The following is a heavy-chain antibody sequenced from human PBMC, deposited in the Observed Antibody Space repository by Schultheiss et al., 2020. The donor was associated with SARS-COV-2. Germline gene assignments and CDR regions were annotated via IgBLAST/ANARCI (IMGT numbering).Heavy chain of an antibody. V-gene: IGHV3-21*01. CDR3: ARDYEQGQYYYYGMDV. CDR1: GFTFSSYS. J-gene: IGHJ6*02. D-gene: IGHD1/OR15-1a*01. Sequence: GGSLRLSCAASGFTFSSYSMNWVRQAPGKGLEWVSSISSSSSYIYYAGSVKGRFTISRDNAKNSLYLQMNSLRAEDTAVYYCARDYEQGQYYYYGMDVWGQGTTVTVSS. CDR2: ISSSSSYI.